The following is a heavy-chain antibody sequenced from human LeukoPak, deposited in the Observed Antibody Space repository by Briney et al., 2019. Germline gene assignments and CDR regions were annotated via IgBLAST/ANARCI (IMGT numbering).Heavy chain of an antibody. J-gene: IGHJ4*02. V-gene: IGHV3-23*01. CDR1: GFTFTPFA. CDR3: ARGFNDFWSGSQLEY. Sequence: GGSLRLSCAASGFTFTPFAMIWVRQAPGKGLEWVSAMDGSGGYTYYADSVKGRFTISRDNSKSTVYLEINSLRSEDTAIYYCARGFNDFWSGSQLEYWGQGTLVTVSS. CDR2: MDGSGGYT. D-gene: IGHD3-3*01.